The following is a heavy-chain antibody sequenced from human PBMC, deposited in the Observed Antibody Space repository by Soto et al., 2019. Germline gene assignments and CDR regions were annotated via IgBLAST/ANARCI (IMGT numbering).Heavy chain of an antibody. J-gene: IGHJ4*02. V-gene: IGHV4-39*01. CDR1: GGSISSSSYY. D-gene: IGHD3-22*01. CDR3: ARRLYYYDSSGYHQFDY. CDR2: IYYSGST. Sequence: ETLSLTCTVSGGSISSSSYYWGWIRQPPGKGLEWIGSIYYSGSTYYNPSLKSRVTISVDTSKNQFSLKLSSVTAADTAVYYCARRLYYYDSSGYHQFDYWGQGTLVTVSS.